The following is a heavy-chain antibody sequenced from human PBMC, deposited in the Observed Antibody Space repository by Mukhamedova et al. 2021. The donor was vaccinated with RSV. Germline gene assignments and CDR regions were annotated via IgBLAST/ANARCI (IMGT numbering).Heavy chain of an antibody. J-gene: IGHJ4*02. CDR2: ISGSGDRT. V-gene: IGHV3-23*01. CDR3: AKDAGDLALYFDY. Sequence: VRQAPGKGLEWISIISGSGDRTFYADSVKGRFTISRDNSKNTLFLQMSNLRVEDTAVYFCAKDAGDLALYFDYWGQGSLVTVSS. D-gene: IGHD7-27*01.